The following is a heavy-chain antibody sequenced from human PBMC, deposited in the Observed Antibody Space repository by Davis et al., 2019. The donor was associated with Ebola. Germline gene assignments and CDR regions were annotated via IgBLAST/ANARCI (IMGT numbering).Heavy chain of an antibody. CDR1: GYPFTTYN. CDR3: ARDMNPSAATFLGGMDV. D-gene: IGHD2/OR15-2a*01. J-gene: IGHJ6*02. V-gene: IGHV1-18*01. CDR2: ISTNTGHT. Sequence: AASVKVSCKASGYPFTTYNIAWLRQSRGQGLEWMGWISTNTGHTDYAQKFRGRVTVTTDRSTTTVYLELRSLRSDDTAVYYCARDMNPSAATFLGGMDVWGQGTAVTVSS.